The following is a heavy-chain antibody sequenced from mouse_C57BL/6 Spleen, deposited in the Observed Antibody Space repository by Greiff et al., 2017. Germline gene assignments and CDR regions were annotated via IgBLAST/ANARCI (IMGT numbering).Heavy chain of an antibody. CDR2: IDPEDGDT. V-gene: IGHV14-1*01. Sequence: VQLQQSGAELVRPGASVKLSCTASGFNIKDYYMHWVKQRPEQGLEWIGRIDPEDGDTEYAPKFQGKATMTADTTSNTAYLQLSSLTSEDTAVYYCTTGSNSRGYAMDYWGQGTSVTVSS. CDR3: TTGSNSRGYAMDY. D-gene: IGHD2-5*01. J-gene: IGHJ4*01. CDR1: GFNIKDYY.